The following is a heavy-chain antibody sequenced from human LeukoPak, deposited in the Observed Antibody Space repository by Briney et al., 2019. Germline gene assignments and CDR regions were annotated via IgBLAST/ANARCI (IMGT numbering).Heavy chain of an antibody. CDR1: GGTFSSYA. CDR3: ARDMSGDGYNPVFDY. Sequence: SVKVSCKASGGTFSSYAISWVRQAPGQGLEWMGRIIPIFGIANYAQKFQGRVTITADKSTSTAYMELSSLRPEDTAVYYCARDMSGDGYNPVFDYWGQGTLVTVSS. V-gene: IGHV1-69*04. J-gene: IGHJ4*02. D-gene: IGHD5-24*01. CDR2: IIPIFGIA.